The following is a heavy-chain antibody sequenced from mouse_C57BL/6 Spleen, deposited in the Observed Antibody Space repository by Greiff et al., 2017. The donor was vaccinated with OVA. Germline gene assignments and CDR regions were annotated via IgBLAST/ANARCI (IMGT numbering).Heavy chain of an antibody. CDR3: ATTVVATRFDY. D-gene: IGHD1-1*01. CDR1: GYTFTSYW. CDR2: IDPSASYT. Sequence: QVQLQQPGAELVKPGASVKLSCKASGYTFTSYWMQWVKQRPGQGLEWIGEIDPSASYTNYNQKFKGKATLTVDTSSSTAYMQLSSLTSEDSAVYYCATTVVATRFDYWGQGTTLTVSS. V-gene: IGHV1-50*01. J-gene: IGHJ2*01.